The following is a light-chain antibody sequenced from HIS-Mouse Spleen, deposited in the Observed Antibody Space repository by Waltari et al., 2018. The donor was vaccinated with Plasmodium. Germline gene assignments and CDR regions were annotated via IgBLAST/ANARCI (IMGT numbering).Light chain of an antibody. Sequence: DIQMTQSPSSLSASVGDRVTLTCRASQSIRSYLNWYQQKPGKAPKLLIYAASSLQGGVASRFSGSGSGTDFTLTISSLQPEDFATYYCQQSYSTPWTFGQGTKVEIK. J-gene: IGKJ1*01. V-gene: IGKV1-39*01. CDR3: QQSYSTPWT. CDR1: QSIRSY. CDR2: AAS.